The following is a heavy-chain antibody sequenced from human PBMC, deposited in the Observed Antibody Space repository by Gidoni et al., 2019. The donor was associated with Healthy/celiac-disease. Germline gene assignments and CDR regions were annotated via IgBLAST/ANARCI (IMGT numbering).Heavy chain of an antibody. Sequence: QLQLQESGPGLVKPSETLSLTCTVPGGSISSSSYYWGWIRQPPGKGLEWIGSIYYSGSTYYNPSLKSRVTRSVDTSKNQFSLKLSSVTAAGTAVYYCARDLLWFGELLGAFDIWGQGTNGHRLF. D-gene: IGHD3-10*01. J-gene: IGHJ3*02. CDR1: GGSISSSSYY. V-gene: IGHV4-39*07. CDR3: ARDLLWFGELLGAFDI. CDR2: IYYSGST.